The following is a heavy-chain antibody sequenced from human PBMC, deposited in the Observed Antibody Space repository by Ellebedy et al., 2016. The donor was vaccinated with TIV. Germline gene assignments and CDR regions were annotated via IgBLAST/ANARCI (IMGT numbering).Heavy chain of an antibody. CDR3: ARGRTGDCTGGACYSPFDY. CDR1: GYSFTSYW. V-gene: IGHV5-51*01. CDR2: MYPGDSDI. Sequence: GESLKISCKGSGYSFTSYWIGWVRQMPGKGLEWMGIMYPGDSDIRHSPSFQGQVTMSADRSISTAYLQWSSLKASDTAMYNCARGRTGDCTGGACYSPFDYWGQGTLVTVSP. D-gene: IGHD2-8*02. J-gene: IGHJ4*02.